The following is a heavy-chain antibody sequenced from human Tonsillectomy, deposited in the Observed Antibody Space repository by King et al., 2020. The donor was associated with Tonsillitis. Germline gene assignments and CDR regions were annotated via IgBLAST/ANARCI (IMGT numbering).Heavy chain of an antibody. J-gene: IGHJ6*02. CDR2: ISSGGSTM. V-gene: IGHV3-11*01. CDR1: GFAFSDYY. CDR3: ARRTGNYYYYGLDV. Sequence: VQLVESGGGLVKPGGSLRLSCAASGFAFSDYYMSWIRQAPGKGLEWVSSISSGGSTMSYAASVMGRFTISRDNAKKSLYLQMNKLRVEDTAIYYCARRTGNYYYYGLDVWGQGTTVTVSS.